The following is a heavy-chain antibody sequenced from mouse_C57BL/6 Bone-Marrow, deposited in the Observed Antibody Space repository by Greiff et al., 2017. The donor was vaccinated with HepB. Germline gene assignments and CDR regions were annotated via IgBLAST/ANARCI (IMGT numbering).Heavy chain of an antibody. CDR2: INPGSGGT. V-gene: IGHV1-54*01. CDR3: ARDDYDAMDH. CDR1: GYAFTNYL. Sequence: VQLQQSGAELVRPGTSVKVSCKASGYAFTNYLIEWVKQRPGQGLEWIGVINPGSGGTNYNEKFKGKATLTADKSSSTAYMQLSSLTSEDSAVYFCARDDYDAMDHWGQGTSVTVSS. J-gene: IGHJ4*01.